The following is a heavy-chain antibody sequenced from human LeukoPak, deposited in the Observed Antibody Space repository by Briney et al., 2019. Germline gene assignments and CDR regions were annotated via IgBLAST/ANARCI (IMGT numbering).Heavy chain of an antibody. V-gene: IGHV1-69*05. CDR2: IIPIFGTA. J-gene: IGHJ3*02. CDR1: GGTFSSYA. D-gene: IGHD6-19*01. Sequence: SVKVSCKASGGTFSSYAISWARQAPGQGLEWMGRIIPIFGTANYAQKFQGRVTITTDESTSTAYMELSSLRSEDTAVYYCARGGSSGWYTDIWGQGTMVTVSS. CDR3: ARGGSSGWYTDI.